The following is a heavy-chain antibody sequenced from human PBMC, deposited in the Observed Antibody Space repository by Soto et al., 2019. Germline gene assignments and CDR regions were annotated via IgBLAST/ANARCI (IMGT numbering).Heavy chain of an antibody. CDR3: ARHAGFCSSTTCSQNDY. J-gene: IGHJ4*02. V-gene: IGHV5-51*01. D-gene: IGHD2-2*01. CDR2: IYPGDSDT. CDR1: VYSFTSYW. Sequence: PGESLKISCRGSVYSFTSYWIAWVRQMAVKGLEWMGLIYPGDSDTIYSPSFQGQVTISADKSINTAYLHWSSLKASDTATYYCARHAGFCSSTTCSQNDYWGQGPLVTVSS.